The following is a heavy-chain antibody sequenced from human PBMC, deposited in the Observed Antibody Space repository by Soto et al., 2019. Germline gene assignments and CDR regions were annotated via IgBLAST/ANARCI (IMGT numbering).Heavy chain of an antibody. J-gene: IGHJ5*02. Sequence: QVQLQESGPGLVKPSETLSLTCIVSGGSISSFSWSWIRQSPRKGLEWIGYMYHSGSTNYNPSLMSRAXXSXDXXKHQFSLRLTSVTAADTALYYCARHDNTAWSWFDPWGQGILVTVSS. CDR2: MYHSGST. D-gene: IGHD2-21*02. CDR1: GGSISSFS. CDR3: ARHDNTAWSWFDP. V-gene: IGHV4-59*08.